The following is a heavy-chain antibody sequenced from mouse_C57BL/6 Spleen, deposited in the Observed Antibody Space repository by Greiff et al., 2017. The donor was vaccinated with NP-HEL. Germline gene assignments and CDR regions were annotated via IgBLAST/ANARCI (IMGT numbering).Heavy chain of an antibody. CDR1: GFTFSSYA. CDR2: ISDGGSYT. D-gene: IGHD1-1*01. CDR3: ARTVLYYYAMDY. V-gene: IGHV5-4*03. Sequence: EVKLVESGGGLVKPGGSLKLSCAASGFTFSSYAMSWVRQTPEKRLEWVATISDGGSYTYYPDNVKGRFTISRDNAKNNLYLQMSHLKSEDTAMYYCARTVLYYYAMDYWGQGTSVTVSS. J-gene: IGHJ4*01.